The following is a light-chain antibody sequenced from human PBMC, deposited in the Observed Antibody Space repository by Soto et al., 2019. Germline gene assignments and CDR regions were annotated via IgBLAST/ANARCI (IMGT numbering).Light chain of an antibody. V-gene: IGKV3-11*01. Sequence: EIVLTQSPATLSLSPGERATLSCRASQNIDNYLAWCQQKPGQAPRLLIYDASNRATGIPARFSGSGSGTDFTLTISSLEPEDFAVYYCQQRSNWPPLTFGGGTKVEI. CDR3: QQRSNWPPLT. CDR1: QNIDNY. CDR2: DAS. J-gene: IGKJ4*01.